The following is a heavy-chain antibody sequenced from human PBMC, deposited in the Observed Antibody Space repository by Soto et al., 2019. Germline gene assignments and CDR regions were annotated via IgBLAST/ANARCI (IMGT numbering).Heavy chain of an antibody. CDR2: IWHDGSNK. Sequence: QVQLVESGGGVVQPGGSLRLSCAASGFTFSSYGMHWVRQAPGKGLEWVAVIWHDGSNKYYADSVKGRFTISRDNSKNTLYLQMNSLRGEDTAVYYCARAPSVGGYDWGSFSYWGQGTLVTVSS. V-gene: IGHV3-33*01. CDR3: ARAPSVGGYDWGSFSY. D-gene: IGHD5-12*01. J-gene: IGHJ4*02. CDR1: GFTFSSYG.